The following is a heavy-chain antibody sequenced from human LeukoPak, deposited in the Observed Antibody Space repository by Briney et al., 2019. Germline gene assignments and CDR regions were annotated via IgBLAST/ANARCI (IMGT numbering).Heavy chain of an antibody. CDR3: ARYSGYPYYYYYYYMDV. Sequence: SETLSLTCAVSGGSISSSNWWSWVRQPPGKGLEWIGEIYHSGSTNYNPSLKSRVTISVDKSKNQFSLKLSSVTAADTAVYYCARYSGYPYYYYYYYMDVWGKGTTVTVSS. D-gene: IGHD5-12*01. V-gene: IGHV4-4*02. CDR1: GGSISSSNW. CDR2: IYHSGST. J-gene: IGHJ6*03.